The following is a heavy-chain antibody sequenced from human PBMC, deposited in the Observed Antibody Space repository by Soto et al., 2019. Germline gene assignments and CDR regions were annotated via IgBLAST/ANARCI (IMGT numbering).Heavy chain of an antibody. CDR1: GYSFTTYW. CDR3: ARRRGYYGSGSRDAFDI. CDR2: IYPGDSDT. D-gene: IGHD3-10*01. J-gene: IGHJ3*02. Sequence: PGESLKISCKGSGYSFTTYWIAWVRQMPGKGLEWMGIIYPGDSDTRYSPSFQGQVTISADKSISTAYLQWSSLKASDTAMYYCARRRGYYGSGSRDAFDIWGQGTMVTVS. V-gene: IGHV5-51*01.